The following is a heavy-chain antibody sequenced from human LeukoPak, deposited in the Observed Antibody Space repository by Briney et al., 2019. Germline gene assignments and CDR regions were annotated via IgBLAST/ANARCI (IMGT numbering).Heavy chain of an antibody. CDR1: GYTFTSYA. V-gene: IGHV1-3*01. J-gene: IGHJ4*02. D-gene: IGHD4-17*01. CDR2: INAGNGNT. Sequence: GASVTVSCTASGYTFTSYAMHWVRQAPGQRLEWMGWINAGNGNTKYSQKFQGRVTITRDTSASTAYMELSSLRSEDTAVYYCARGDDYGDYYKRFYFDYWGQGTLVTVSS. CDR3: ARGDDYGDYYKRFYFDY.